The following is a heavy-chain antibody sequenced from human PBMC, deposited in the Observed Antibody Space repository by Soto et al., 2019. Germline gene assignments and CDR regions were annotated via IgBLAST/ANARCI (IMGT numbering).Heavy chain of an antibody. J-gene: IGHJ5*01. Sequence: PGESLKISCKGSGYSFTSYWIGWVRQMPGKGLEWMGIIYPGDSDTRYSPSFQGQVTMSADKSINTAYLQWSSLRASDSAIYYCARFGGAALWDNWFDFWGQGTQVTVSS. CDR3: ARFGGAALWDNWFDF. CDR1: GYSFTSYW. CDR2: IYPGDSDT. V-gene: IGHV5-51*01. D-gene: IGHD3-16*01.